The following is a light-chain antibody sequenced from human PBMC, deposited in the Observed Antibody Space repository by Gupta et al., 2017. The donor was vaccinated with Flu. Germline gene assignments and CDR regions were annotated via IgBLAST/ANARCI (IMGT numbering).Light chain of an antibody. Sequence: DIQMTQSPSSLSASVGDRVTITCQASQDISNHLNWYQKKPGRAPKLLIYEASNLEAGVPSRFSGSGSGTDFTFTISGLQPEDVAPYSCQQYDNIPPVTFGQGTRLEIK. V-gene: IGKV1-33*01. CDR1: QDISNH. J-gene: IGKJ5*01. CDR2: EAS. CDR3: QQYDNIPPVT.